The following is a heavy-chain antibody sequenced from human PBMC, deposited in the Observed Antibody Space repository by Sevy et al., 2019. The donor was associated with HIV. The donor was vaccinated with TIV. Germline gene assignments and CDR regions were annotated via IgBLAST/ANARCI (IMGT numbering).Heavy chain of an antibody. CDR3: GKEGGGEGGDH. V-gene: IGHV3-30*02. CDR2: IQYDGSNK. J-gene: IGHJ4*02. CDR1: GFSFSSYG. Sequence: GGCLRLSCAASGFSFSSYGMHWVRQAPGKGLEWMSYIQYDGSNKDYADSVKGRFTISRDNSKNTLYLQMNSLGVEVMAVFYSGKEGGGEGGDHWGQGTLVTVSS. D-gene: IGHD2-21*01.